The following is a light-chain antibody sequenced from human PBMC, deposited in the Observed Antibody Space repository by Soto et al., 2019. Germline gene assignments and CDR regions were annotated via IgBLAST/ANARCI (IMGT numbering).Light chain of an antibody. J-gene: IGKJ1*01. CDR3: QQYGNSRWT. CDR1: QSVSSSY. V-gene: IGKV3-20*01. Sequence: EIVLTQSPDTLSLSPGERATLSCRASQSVSSSYLAWYQQTPGQAPRLLIYGTSNRAIGIPDRFSGSGSGTDFTLTISRLEPEDFAVYYCQQYGNSRWTFGQGTKVEIK. CDR2: GTS.